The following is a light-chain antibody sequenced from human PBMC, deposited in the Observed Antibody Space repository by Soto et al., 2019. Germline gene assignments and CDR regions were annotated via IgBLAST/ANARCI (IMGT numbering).Light chain of an antibody. Sequence: QSVLTQPASASRTPGQRVTISCYGSSSNIGGDYVYWYQQFPGTAPKLLIYRNNQRPSGVPDRFSGSKSGTSASLAISGLRSEDEADYYCAAWDDSLSGLYVFGTGTKVTVL. CDR3: AAWDDSLSGLYV. J-gene: IGLJ1*01. CDR2: RNN. V-gene: IGLV1-47*01. CDR1: SSNIGGDY.